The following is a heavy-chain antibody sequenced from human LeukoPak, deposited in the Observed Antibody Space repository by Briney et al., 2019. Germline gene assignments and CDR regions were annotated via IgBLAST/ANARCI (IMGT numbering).Heavy chain of an antibody. CDR2: IYYSGST. J-gene: IGHJ6*02. Sequence: PSETLSLTCTVSGGSISSYYWSWIRQPPGKGLEWIGYIYYSGSTNYNPSLKSRVTISVDTSKNQFSLKLSSVTAADTAVYYCARVGGTNYYYYGMDVWGQGATVTVSS. D-gene: IGHD1-26*01. V-gene: IGHV4-59*01. CDR1: GGSISSYY. CDR3: ARVGGTNYYYYGMDV.